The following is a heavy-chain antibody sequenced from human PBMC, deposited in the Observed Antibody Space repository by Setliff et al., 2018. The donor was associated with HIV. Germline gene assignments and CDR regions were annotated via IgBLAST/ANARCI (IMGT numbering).Heavy chain of an antibody. CDR1: GFTFSGSP. Sequence: GGSLRLSCGASGFTFSGSPMHWVRQASGKGLEWVGRIKTEAEGYATAYAASVKGRFTISRDDSKNTAYLQMNSLKTEDTAIYYCTRPQYIYGKSDSDNWGQGALVTVSS. D-gene: IGHD3-10*01. CDR3: TRPQYIYGKSDSDN. V-gene: IGHV3-73*01. J-gene: IGHJ4*02. CDR2: IKTEAEGYAT.